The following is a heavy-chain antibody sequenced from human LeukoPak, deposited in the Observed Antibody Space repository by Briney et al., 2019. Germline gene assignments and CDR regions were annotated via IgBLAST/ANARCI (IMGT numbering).Heavy chain of an antibody. V-gene: IGHV1-69*04. CDR1: GGTFSSYA. Sequence: GASVKVSCKASGGTFSSYAISWVRQAPGQGLEWMGRIIPIFGIANYAQKFQGRVTTTADKSTSTAYMELSSLRSEDTAVYYCASDIVVVPAAMGYYGMDVWGQGTTVTVSS. J-gene: IGHJ6*02. CDR3: ASDIVVVPAAMGYYGMDV. CDR2: IIPIFGIA. D-gene: IGHD2-2*01.